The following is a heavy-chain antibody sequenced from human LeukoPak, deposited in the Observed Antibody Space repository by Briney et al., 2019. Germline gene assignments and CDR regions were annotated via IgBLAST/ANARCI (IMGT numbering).Heavy chain of an antibody. CDR3: ARDGRYFDY. J-gene: IGHJ4*02. CDR2: IFYSGST. V-gene: IGHV4-39*07. CDR1: SGSISTSNYY. Sequence: PSETLSLTCAVSSGSISTSNYYWGWVRQPPGKALEWIGNIFYSGSTYYSPSLKSRVTISLDTSRNQFSLKVNSVTAADTALYYCARDGRYFDYWGQGTLVTVSS.